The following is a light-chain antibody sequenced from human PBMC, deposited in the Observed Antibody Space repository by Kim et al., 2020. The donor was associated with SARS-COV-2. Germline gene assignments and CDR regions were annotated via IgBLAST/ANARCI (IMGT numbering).Light chain of an antibody. Sequence: EIVLTQSPGTLSLSPGERATLSCRASQSVRTIVWYQQKPGQPPRLLIYGASNRATGIPDRFSGSGSGTDFTLTISRLEPADFAVYYCQQYGRSPSITFGQGTRLEIK. V-gene: IGKV3-20*01. J-gene: IGKJ5*01. CDR2: GAS. CDR3: QQYGRSPSIT. CDR1: QSVRT.